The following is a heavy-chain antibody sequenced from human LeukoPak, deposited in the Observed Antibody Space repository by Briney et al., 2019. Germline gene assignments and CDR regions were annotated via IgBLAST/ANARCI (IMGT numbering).Heavy chain of an antibody. J-gene: IGHJ4*02. CDR3: ARSRSPMTTATNGGYYFDY. CDR2: IYYSGST. V-gene: IGHV4-39*01. Sequence: SETLSLTCTVSGGSISSSSYYWGWIRQPPGKGLEWIGSIYYSGSTYYNPPLKSRVTISVDTSKNQFSLKLSSVTAADTAVYYCARSRSPMTTATNGGYYFDYWGQGTLVTVSS. CDR1: GGSISSSSYY. D-gene: IGHD4-17*01.